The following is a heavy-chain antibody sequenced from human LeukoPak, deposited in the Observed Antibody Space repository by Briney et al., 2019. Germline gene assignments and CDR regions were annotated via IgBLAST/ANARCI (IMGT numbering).Heavy chain of an antibody. V-gene: IGHV4-61*01. D-gene: IGHD2-15*01. J-gene: IGHJ4*02. CDR2: IYYSGST. CDR1: GGSISSGSYY. CDR3: ARRYCSGGTCYGDY. Sequence: SETLSLTCTVSGGSISSGSYYWSWIRQPPGKGLEWIGYIYYSGSTNYNPSLKSRVTISVDTSKNQFSLKLSSVTAADTAVYYCARRYCSGGTCYGDYWGQGTLVTVSS.